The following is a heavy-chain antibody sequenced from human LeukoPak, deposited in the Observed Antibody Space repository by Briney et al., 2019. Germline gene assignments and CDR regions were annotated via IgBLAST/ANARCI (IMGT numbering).Heavy chain of an antibody. Sequence: QAGGSLRLSCAASGFTFSSYAMHWVRQAPGKGLEWVAVISYDGSNKYYADSVKGRFTISRDNSKNTLYLQMNSLRAEDTAVYYRARAGGRTTVTSPLVDYWGQGTLVTVSS. CDR1: GFTFSSYA. CDR2: ISYDGSNK. J-gene: IGHJ4*02. CDR3: ARAGGRTTVTSPLVDY. V-gene: IGHV3-30-3*01. D-gene: IGHD4-17*01.